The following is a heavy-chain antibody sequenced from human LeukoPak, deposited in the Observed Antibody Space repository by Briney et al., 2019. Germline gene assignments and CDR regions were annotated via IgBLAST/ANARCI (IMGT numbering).Heavy chain of an antibody. Sequence: ASVKVSCKASGYTFTNYYMRWVRQAPGQGLEWMGIINPSGGSTNYAQKFQGRVTMTRDTSTSTVYMELSSLRSEDTAVYYCAREHSGYDSWGQGTLLTVSS. J-gene: IGHJ5*02. CDR2: INPSGGST. CDR3: AREHSGYDS. V-gene: IGHV1-46*01. D-gene: IGHD5-12*01. CDR1: GYTFTNYY.